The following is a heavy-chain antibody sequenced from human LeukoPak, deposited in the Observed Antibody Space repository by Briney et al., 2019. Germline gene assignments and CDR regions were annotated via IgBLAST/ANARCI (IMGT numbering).Heavy chain of an antibody. CDR2: IKQDGSEK. D-gene: IGHD2-15*01. J-gene: IGHJ4*02. V-gene: IGHV3-7*04. CDR1: GFTFSSYW. Sequence: GGSLRLSCAASGFTFSSYWMSWVRQAPGKGREWVANIKQDGSEKYYVDSVKGRFTISRDNAKNSLYLQMNSLRAEDTAVYYCARVVAASYVDYWGQGTLVTVSS. CDR3: ARVVAASYVDY.